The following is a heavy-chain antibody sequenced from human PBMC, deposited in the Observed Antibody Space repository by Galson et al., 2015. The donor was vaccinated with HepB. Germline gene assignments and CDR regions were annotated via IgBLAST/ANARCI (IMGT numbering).Heavy chain of an antibody. CDR2: ITPSGDNT. V-gene: IGHV3-23*01. CDR3: AKVFPEKTDGWYRQALYYFDS. CDR1: GLTFSSYT. Sequence: SLRLSCAASGLTFSSYTMNWVRQTPGKGLEWISAITPSGDNTYSADSLKGRFTISRDNSRNTLFLQMNSLRAGDTAIYFCAKVFPEKTDGWYRQALYYFDSWGQGTRVTVSS. J-gene: IGHJ4*02. D-gene: IGHD6-19*01.